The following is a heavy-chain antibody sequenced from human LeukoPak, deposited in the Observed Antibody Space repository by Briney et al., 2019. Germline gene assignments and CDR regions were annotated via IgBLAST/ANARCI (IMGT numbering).Heavy chain of an antibody. CDR2: ISSSSSYI. Sequence: PGGSLRLSCAASGFTFSSYSMKWVRQAPGKGLEWVSSISSSSSYIYYADSVKGRFTISRDNAKNSLYLQMNSLRAEDTAVYYCARDRGEVLEAFDIWGQGTMVTVSS. V-gene: IGHV3-21*01. CDR1: GFTFSSYS. J-gene: IGHJ3*02. D-gene: IGHD3-3*01. CDR3: ARDRGEVLEAFDI.